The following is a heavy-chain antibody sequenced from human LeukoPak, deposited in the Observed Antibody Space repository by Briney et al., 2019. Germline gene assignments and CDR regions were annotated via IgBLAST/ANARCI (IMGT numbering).Heavy chain of an antibody. CDR2: ISSSSSSI. Sequence: PGGSLRLSCAASGFTFSTYSMNWVRQAPGKGLEWVSYISSSSSSINYADSVEGRFTISRDNAKNSLYLQMNSLRDEDTAVYYCARTLGYCSGGYCYASCSDYWGQGALVTVSS. CDR1: GFTFSTYS. CDR3: ARTLGYCSGGYCYASCSDY. V-gene: IGHV3-48*02. J-gene: IGHJ4*02. D-gene: IGHD2-15*01.